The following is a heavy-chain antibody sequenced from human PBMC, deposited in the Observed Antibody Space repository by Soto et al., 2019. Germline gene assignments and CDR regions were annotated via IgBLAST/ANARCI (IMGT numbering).Heavy chain of an antibody. D-gene: IGHD6-13*01. Sequence: GGSLRLSCAASGFTFSSYAMSWVRQAPGKGLEWVSAISGSGGSTYYADSVKGRFTISRDNSKNTLYLQMNSLRAEDTAVYYCAKPEPPRFGPRQQLVWGWFDPWGQGTLVTVSS. J-gene: IGHJ5*02. CDR3: AKPEPPRFGPRQQLVWGWFDP. CDR2: ISGSGGST. V-gene: IGHV3-23*01. CDR1: GFTFSSYA.